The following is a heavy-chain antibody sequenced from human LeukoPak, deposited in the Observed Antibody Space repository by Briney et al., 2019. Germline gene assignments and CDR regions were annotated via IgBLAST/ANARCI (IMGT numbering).Heavy chain of an antibody. J-gene: IGHJ4*02. Sequence: GRSLRLSCAASGFTFSSYGMHWVRQAPGKGLEWVAVIWYDGSNKYYADSVKGRFTISRDNSKNTLYLQMNSLRAEDTAVYYCARIGRWELVAYDYWGQGTLVTVSS. CDR2: IWYDGSNK. CDR3: ARIGRWELVAYDY. V-gene: IGHV3-33*01. D-gene: IGHD1-26*01. CDR1: GFTFSSYG.